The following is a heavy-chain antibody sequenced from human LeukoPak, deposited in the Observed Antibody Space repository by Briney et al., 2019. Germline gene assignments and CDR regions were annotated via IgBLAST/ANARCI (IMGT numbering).Heavy chain of an antibody. Sequence: GGSLRLSCAASGFTFSSYAMHWVRQAPGKGLEWVAVISCDGSNKYYADSVKGRFTISRDNSKNTLYLQMNSLRAEDTAVYYCARDGKTYYDFWSGYYSYYYYYMDVWGKGTTVTVSS. CDR3: ARDGKTYYDFWSGYYSYYYYYMDV. D-gene: IGHD3-3*01. CDR2: ISCDGSNK. CDR1: GFTFSSYA. J-gene: IGHJ6*03. V-gene: IGHV3-30*04.